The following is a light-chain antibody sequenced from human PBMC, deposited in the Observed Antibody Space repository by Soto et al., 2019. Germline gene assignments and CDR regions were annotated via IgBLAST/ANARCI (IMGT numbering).Light chain of an antibody. CDR2: AAS. V-gene: IGKV1-39*01. CDR3: QRSYNTPFT. Sequence: DSQMTQSPSSLSASVGDRVTISCRASQSISVYLNWYQQKPGKAPKLLIYAASRLQSGVPSRFSGSGYGTDFSLTISALQPEDFATYYCQRSYNTPFTFGQGTKLEMK. CDR1: QSISVY. J-gene: IGKJ2*01.